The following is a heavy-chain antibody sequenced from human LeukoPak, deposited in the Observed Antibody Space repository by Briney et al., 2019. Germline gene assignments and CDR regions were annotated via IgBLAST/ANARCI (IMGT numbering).Heavy chain of an antibody. CDR1: GGSISSSSYY. J-gene: IGHJ4*02. D-gene: IGHD3-22*01. CDR2: IYYSGST. V-gene: IGHV4-39*01. CDR3: ARHSIVDYYDSSGYYGY. Sequence: SETLSPTCTVSGGSISSSSYYWGWIRQPPGKGLEWIGSIYYSGSTYYNPSLKSRVTISVDTSKNQFSLKLSSVTAADTAVYYCARHSIVDYYDSSGYYGYWGQGTLVTVSS.